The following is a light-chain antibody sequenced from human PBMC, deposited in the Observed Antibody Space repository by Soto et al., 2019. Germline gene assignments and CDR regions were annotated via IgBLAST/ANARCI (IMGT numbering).Light chain of an antibody. Sequence: DIQLTQSPSTLSASVGDRVTITCRASQSISTWLAWYQQKPGKAPKLLIYKGSSLESGVPSRFSGSGSGTEFTLTISSVQPDDFATYYCQQYNSYSRTFGQGTKVEIK. CDR1: QSISTW. J-gene: IGKJ1*01. CDR3: QQYNSYSRT. CDR2: KGS. V-gene: IGKV1-5*03.